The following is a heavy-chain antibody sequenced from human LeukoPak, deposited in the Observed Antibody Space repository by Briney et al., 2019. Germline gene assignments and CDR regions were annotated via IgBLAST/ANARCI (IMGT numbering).Heavy chain of an antibody. CDR3: ARDLLAKDYVWGSYRYGADY. CDR2: ISSSGSTI. V-gene: IGHV3-48*04. D-gene: IGHD3-16*02. CDR1: GFTLSSYW. Sequence: GGSLRLSCAASGFTLSSYWMHWVRHAPGKGLEWVSYISSSGSTIYYADSVKGRFTISRDNAKNSLYLQMNSLRAEDTAVYYCARDLLAKDYVWGSYRYGADYWGQGTLVTVSS. J-gene: IGHJ4*02.